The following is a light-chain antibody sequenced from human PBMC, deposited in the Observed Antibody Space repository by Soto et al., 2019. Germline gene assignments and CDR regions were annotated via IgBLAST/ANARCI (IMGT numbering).Light chain of an antibody. CDR2: GAS. CDR3: QQYHNWPPQYT. J-gene: IGKJ2*01. CDR1: QSVASN. V-gene: IGKV3-15*01. Sequence: EIVMTQSPASLSVSPGDGATLSCRASQSVASNVAWYQQKPGQGPRLLIHGASTRAVGVPARFSGSGSGTDFTLTSHSLQSEDFAVYYCQQYHNWPPQYTFGQGKKLQIK.